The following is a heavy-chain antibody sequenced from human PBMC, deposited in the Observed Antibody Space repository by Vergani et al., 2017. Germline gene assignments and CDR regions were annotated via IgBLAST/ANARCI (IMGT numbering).Heavy chain of an antibody. CDR3: ARGGMVRGGPDY. Sequence: EVQLVESGGGLVKPGGSLRLACAASGFTFSSYSMNWVRQAPGKGLEWVSSISSSSSYIYYAGSVKGRFTISRDNAKNSLYLQMNSLRAEDTAVYYCARGGMVRGGPDYWGQGTLVTVSS. V-gene: IGHV3-21*01. J-gene: IGHJ4*02. CDR1: GFTFSSYS. D-gene: IGHD3-10*01. CDR2: ISSSSSYI.